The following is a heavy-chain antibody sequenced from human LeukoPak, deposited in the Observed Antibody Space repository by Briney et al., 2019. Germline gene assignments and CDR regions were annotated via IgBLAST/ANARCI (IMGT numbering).Heavy chain of an antibody. Sequence: PSETLSLTCTVSGGSISSDYWSWIRQPPGKGLEWIGYIYYSGSTNYNPSLKSRVTISVDTSKNQFSLKLSSVTAADTAVYYCAREETGFDYWGQGTLVTVSS. J-gene: IGHJ4*02. V-gene: IGHV4-59*01. CDR3: AREETGFDY. CDR1: GGSISSDY. CDR2: IYYSGST. D-gene: IGHD7-27*01.